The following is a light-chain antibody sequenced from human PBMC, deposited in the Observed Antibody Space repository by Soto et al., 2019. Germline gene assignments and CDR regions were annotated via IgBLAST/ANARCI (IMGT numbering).Light chain of an antibody. V-gene: IGKV1-5*03. CDR1: QNINNW. CDR2: RAS. Sequence: DIQMTQSPSTLSASVGDRVTITCRASQNINNWLAWYQQKPGKAPKLLIYRASSLENGVPSRFSGCGSGTDFIFTITSLQPDDFATYYCQQYSSDSTFGQGTKVEIK. J-gene: IGKJ1*01. CDR3: QQYSSDST.